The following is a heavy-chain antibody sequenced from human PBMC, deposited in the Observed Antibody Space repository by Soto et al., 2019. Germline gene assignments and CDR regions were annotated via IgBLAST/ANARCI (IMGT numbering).Heavy chain of an antibody. Sequence: SVKVSCKASGGTFSSYAISWVRQAPGQGLEWMGGIIPIFGTANYAQKFQGRVTITADESTSTAYMELSSLRSKDTAVYYCARETRRDYYDSSGYERWGQGTLVTVSS. CDR1: GGTFSSYA. J-gene: IGHJ4*02. D-gene: IGHD3-22*01. CDR3: ARETRRDYYDSSGYER. V-gene: IGHV1-69*13. CDR2: IIPIFGTA.